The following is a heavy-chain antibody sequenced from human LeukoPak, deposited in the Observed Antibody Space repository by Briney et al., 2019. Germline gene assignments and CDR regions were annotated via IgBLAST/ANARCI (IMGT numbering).Heavy chain of an antibody. D-gene: IGHD3-9*01. Sequence: GESLKISCKGSGYSFTSYWIGWVRQMPGKGLEWMGIIYPGDSDTRYSLSFQGQVTISADKSISTAYLQWSSLKASDTAMYYCARAHDILTGYYRRFNWFDPWGQGTLVTVSS. J-gene: IGHJ5*02. V-gene: IGHV5-51*01. CDR3: ARAHDILTGYYRRFNWFDP. CDR1: GYSFTSYW. CDR2: IYPGDSDT.